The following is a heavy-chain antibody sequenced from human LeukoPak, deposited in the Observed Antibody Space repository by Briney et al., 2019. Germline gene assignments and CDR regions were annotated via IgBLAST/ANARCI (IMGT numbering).Heavy chain of an antibody. CDR2: IGTAGDT. D-gene: IGHD2-15*01. CDR1: GFTFSSYD. J-gene: IGHJ6*02. Sequence: GGSLRLSCAASGFTFSSYDMHWVRQATGKGLEWVSAIGTAGDTYYPGSVKGRFTISRENAKSSLYLQMNSLRAGDTAVYYCARGYCSGGSCYYYYGMDVWGQGTTVTVSS. V-gene: IGHV3-13*01. CDR3: ARGYCSGGSCYYYYGMDV.